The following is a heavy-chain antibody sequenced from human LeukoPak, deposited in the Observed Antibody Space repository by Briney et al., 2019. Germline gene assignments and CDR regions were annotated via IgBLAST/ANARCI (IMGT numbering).Heavy chain of an antibody. CDR2: ISTSSSPI. Sequence: GGSLRLSRAASGFTLCSYSMNWVRQAPGKGLGWVSYISTSSSPIYYAHSVKGRFTISRDNAKNSLYLQMNSLRAEDTAVYYCARDSPQIAAYYYYYMDVWGKGTTVTVSS. D-gene: IGHD6-13*01. CDR3: ARDSPQIAAYYYYYMDV. J-gene: IGHJ6*03. CDR1: GFTLCSYS. V-gene: IGHV3-48*01.